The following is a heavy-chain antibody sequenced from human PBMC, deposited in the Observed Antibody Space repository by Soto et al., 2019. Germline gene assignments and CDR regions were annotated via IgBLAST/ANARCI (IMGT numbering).Heavy chain of an antibody. J-gene: IGHJ3*02. V-gene: IGHV3-9*01. CDR3: AKDINHSGSPRAFDI. D-gene: IGHD1-26*01. CDR2: ISWNSGSI. CDR1: GFTFDDYA. Sequence: GGSLRLSCAASGFTFDDYAMHWVRQAPGKGLEWVSGISWNSGSIGYADSVKGRFTISRDNAKNSLYLQMNSLRAEDTALYYCAKDINHSGSPRAFDIWGQGTMVTVSS.